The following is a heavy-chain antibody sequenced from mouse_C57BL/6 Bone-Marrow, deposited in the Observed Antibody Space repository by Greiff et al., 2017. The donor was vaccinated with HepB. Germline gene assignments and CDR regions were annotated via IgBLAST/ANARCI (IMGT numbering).Heavy chain of an antibody. CDR1: GYTFTDYY. Sequence: EVQLQQSGPELVKPGASVKISCKASGYTFTDYYMNWVKQSHGKSLEWIGDINPNNGGTSYNQKFKGKATLTVDKSSSTAYMELRSLTSEDSAVYYCVSYYGSRTRYFDVWGTGTTVTVSS. V-gene: IGHV1-26*01. CDR3: VSYYGSRTRYFDV. CDR2: INPNNGGT. J-gene: IGHJ1*03. D-gene: IGHD1-1*01.